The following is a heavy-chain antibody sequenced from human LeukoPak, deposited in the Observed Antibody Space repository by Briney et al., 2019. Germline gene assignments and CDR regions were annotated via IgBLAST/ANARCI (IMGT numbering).Heavy chain of an antibody. Sequence: PSETLSLTCTVSGGSTSSIGYYWGWIRQPPGKGLEWIGIIYSSGTTYYNPSLKSRVTISLDTSKNQFSLIVTSVTAADTAVYYCAREVYFPDTGGYYDSWGQGTLVTVSS. CDR1: GGSTSSIGYY. J-gene: IGHJ4*02. CDR2: IYSSGTT. D-gene: IGHD3-22*01. CDR3: AREVYFPDTGGYYDS. V-gene: IGHV4-39*07.